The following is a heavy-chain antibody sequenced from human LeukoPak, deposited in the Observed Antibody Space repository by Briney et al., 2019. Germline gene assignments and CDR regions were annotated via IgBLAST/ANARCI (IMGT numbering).Heavy chain of an antibody. J-gene: IGHJ4*02. CDR1: GFTFSSYA. CDR3: AKDPAVGGATGYFDY. D-gene: IGHD1-26*01. Sequence: GGSLRLSCAASGFTFSSYAMRWVRQAPGKGLEWVSANSRSGGSTYYADSVKGRFTISRDNSKNTLYLQMNSLRAEDTAVYYCAKDPAVGGATGYFDYWGQGTLVTVSS. V-gene: IGHV3-23*01. CDR2: NSRSGGST.